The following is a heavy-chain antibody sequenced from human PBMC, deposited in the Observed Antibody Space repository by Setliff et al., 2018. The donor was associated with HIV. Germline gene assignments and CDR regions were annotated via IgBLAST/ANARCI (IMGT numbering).Heavy chain of an antibody. J-gene: IGHJ3*02. V-gene: IGHV1-3*01. CDR1: GYTFSRYA. D-gene: IGHD2-2*01. CDR2: INAGNGNT. CDR3: ARAALRYCTSTSCPRVDAFDI. Sequence: ASVKVSCKASGYTFSRYAMHWVRQAPGQRLEWMGWINAGNGNTKYSQKFQGRVSIARDNAKNSLYLQMNSVRADDTAVYYCARAALRYCTSTSCPRVDAFDIWGQGTMVTVS.